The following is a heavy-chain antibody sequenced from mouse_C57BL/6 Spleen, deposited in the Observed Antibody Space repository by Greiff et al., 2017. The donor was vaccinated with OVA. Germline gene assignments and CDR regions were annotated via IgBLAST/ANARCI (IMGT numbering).Heavy chain of an antibody. V-gene: IGHV1-52*01. Sequence: QVQLKQPGAELVRPGSSVKLSCKASGYTFTSYWMHWVKQRPIQGLEWIGNIDPSDSETHYNQKFKDKATLTVDKSSSTAYMQLSSLTSEDSAVYYCARCYYGSSPYFDYWGQGTTLTVSS. CDR1: GYTFTSYW. CDR3: ARCYYGSSPYFDY. J-gene: IGHJ2*01. CDR2: IDPSDSET. D-gene: IGHD1-1*01.